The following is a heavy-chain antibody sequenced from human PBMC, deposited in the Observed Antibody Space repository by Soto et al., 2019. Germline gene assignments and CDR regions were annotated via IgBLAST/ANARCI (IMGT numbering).Heavy chain of an antibody. V-gene: IGHV3-74*01. D-gene: IGHD4-17*01. CDR1: GFTFSSYW. CDR2: INSDGSST. J-gene: IGHJ6*02. CDR3: ASARSPYGTDYYYYGMDV. Sequence: PGGSLRLSCAASGFTFSSYWMHWVRQAPGKGLVWVSRINSDGSSTSYADSVKGRFTISRDNAKNTLYLQMNSLRAEDTAVYYCASARSPYGTDYYYYGMDVWGQGTTVTVSS.